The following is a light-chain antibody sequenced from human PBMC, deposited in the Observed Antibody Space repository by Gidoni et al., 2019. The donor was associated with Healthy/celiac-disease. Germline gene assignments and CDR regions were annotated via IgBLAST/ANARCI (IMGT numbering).Light chain of an antibody. V-gene: IGKV3-11*01. Sequence: VLTQSPPTLSLSPGERATLSCRSSQSVSSYLAWYQQKPGQAPRLLIYDASNRATGIPARVSGSGYGTELTLTISSLEPEDFAVYYCQQRSNWPLTFGGGTKVEIK. CDR1: QSVSSY. CDR3: QQRSNWPLT. J-gene: IGKJ4*01. CDR2: DAS.